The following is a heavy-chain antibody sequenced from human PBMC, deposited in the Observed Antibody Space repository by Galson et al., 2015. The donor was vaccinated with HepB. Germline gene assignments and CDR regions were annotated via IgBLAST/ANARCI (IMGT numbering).Heavy chain of an antibody. D-gene: IGHD6-19*01. CDR3: ARGEAVAGWSQNWSDP. CDR1: GYTFNGYY. J-gene: IGHJ5*02. V-gene: IGHV1-2*04. Sequence: SVKVSCKASGYTFNGYYMHWVRQAPGKGLEWMGWINPNSGGTKYAQKFQGWVTMTRDTSISTAYMELSRLRSDDTAVYYCARGEAVAGWSQNWSDPWGQGTPVTVSS. CDR2: INPNSGGT.